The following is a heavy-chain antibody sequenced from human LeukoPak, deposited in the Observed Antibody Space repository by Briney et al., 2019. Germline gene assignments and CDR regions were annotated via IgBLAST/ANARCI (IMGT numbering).Heavy chain of an antibody. CDR2: IIPIFGTA. Sequence: GASVKVSCKASGYTFTGYYMHWVRQAPGQGLEWMGGIIPIFGTANYAQKFQGRVTITADESTSTAYMELSSLRSEDTAVYYCARSDRGLYCSSTSCPGYNWFDPWGQGTLVTVSS. D-gene: IGHD2-2*01. CDR1: GYTFTGYY. CDR3: ARSDRGLYCSSTSCPGYNWFDP. V-gene: IGHV1-69*13. J-gene: IGHJ5*02.